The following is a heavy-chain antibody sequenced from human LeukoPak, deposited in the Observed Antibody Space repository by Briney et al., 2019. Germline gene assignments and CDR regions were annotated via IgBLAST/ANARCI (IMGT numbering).Heavy chain of an antibody. CDR2: IYFSGST. V-gene: IGHV4-61*08. J-gene: IGHJ4*02. CDR1: GGSIGSGGYY. CDR3: ARSKSQSGSYRYYFDY. Sequence: KTSETLSLTCTVSGGSIGSGGYYWSWIRQPPGKELEWIGYIYFSGSTNYNPSLKSRVTISVDTSKNQFSLKLSSVTAADTAVYYCARSKSQSGSYRYYFDYWGQGTLVTVSS. D-gene: IGHD1-26*01.